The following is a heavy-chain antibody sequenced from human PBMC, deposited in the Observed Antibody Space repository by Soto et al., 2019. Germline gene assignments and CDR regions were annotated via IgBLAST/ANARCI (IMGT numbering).Heavy chain of an antibody. CDR2: IYYSGST. CDR1: GGSINNYY. V-gene: IGHV4-59*01. CDR3: ARAGVPLFWYFDL. Sequence: QVQLQESGPGLVKPSETLSLTCTVSGGSINNYYWSWIRQPPGKGLEWIGYIYYSGSTNYNPSLKSRVTISVDTSKKQFSLKLISVTAADTAVYYCARAGVPLFWYFDLWGRGTLVTVSS. J-gene: IGHJ2*01.